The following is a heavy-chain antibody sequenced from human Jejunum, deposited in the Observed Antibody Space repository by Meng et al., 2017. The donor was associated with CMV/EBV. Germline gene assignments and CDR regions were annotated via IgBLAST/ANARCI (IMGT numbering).Heavy chain of an antibody. CDR1: GFTFRTYW. D-gene: IGHD3-16*01. V-gene: IGHV3-74*03. J-gene: IGHJ4*02. Sequence: VALCESGGGVVQPGGSLRLSCAASGFTFRTYWMHWVRQAPGKGLVWVSRINSAGSITTYADSVKGRFTISRDNAKDTLYLQMNGLRADDTAIYFCARGMGDYWGQGSLVTVSS. CDR2: INSAGSIT. CDR3: ARGMGDY.